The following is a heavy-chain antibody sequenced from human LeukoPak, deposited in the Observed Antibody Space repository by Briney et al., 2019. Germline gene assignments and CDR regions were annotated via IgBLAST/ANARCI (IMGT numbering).Heavy chain of an antibody. CDR2: IYYSGST. D-gene: IGHD4-17*01. CDR1: GGSISSYY. V-gene: IGHV4-59*01. CDR3: ARDYGDYFDY. J-gene: IGHJ4*02. Sequence: SETLSLTCTVSGGSISSYYWSWIRQPPRKGLEWIGYIYYSGSTNYNPSLKSRVTISVDTSKNQFSLKLSSVTAADTAVYYCARDYGDYFDYWGQGTLVTVSS.